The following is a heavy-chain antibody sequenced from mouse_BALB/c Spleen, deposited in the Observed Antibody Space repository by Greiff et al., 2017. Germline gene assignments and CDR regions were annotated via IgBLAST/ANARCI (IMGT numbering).Heavy chain of an antibody. CDR3: ARGRGDYGSSWYFDV. D-gene: IGHD1-1*01. V-gene: IGHV5-4*02. J-gene: IGHJ1*01. CDR2: ISDGGSYT. Sequence: EVKLVESGGGLVKPGGSLKLSCAASGFTFSDYYMYWVRQTPEKRLEWVATISDGGSYTYYPDSVKGRFTISRDNARNILYLQMSSLRSEDTAMYYCARGRGDYGSSWYFDVWGAGTTVTVSS. CDR1: GFTFSDYY.